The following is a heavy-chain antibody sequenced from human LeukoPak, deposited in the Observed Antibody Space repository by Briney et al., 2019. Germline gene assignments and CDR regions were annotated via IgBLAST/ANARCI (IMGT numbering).Heavy chain of an antibody. CDR1: GYPFSSHG. Sequence: ASVKVSCKASGYPFSSHGITWVRQAPGQGLEWMGRINPNSGGTNYAQKFQGRVTMTRDTSISTAYMELSRLRSDDTAVYYCARGGELGMNYFDYWGQGTLVTVSS. J-gene: IGHJ4*02. V-gene: IGHV1-2*06. D-gene: IGHD7-27*01. CDR3: ARGGELGMNYFDY. CDR2: INPNSGGT.